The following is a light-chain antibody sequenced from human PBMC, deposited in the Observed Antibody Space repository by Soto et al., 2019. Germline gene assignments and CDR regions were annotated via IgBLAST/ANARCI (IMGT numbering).Light chain of an antibody. CDR3: QQYNDWPRT. J-gene: IGKJ1*01. CDR2: GAS. CDR1: QSVGTY. V-gene: IGKV3-15*01. Sequence: EIVMTQSPATLSVSPGERATLSCRASQSVGTYLAWYQQKPGQAPRLLIYGASTRAAGISPRFSGGRSGTEFTLTISSLQSEDFAVYYCQQYNDWPRTFGQGTKVGIK.